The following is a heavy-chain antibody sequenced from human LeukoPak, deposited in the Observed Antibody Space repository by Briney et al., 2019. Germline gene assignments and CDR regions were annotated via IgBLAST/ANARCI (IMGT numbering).Heavy chain of an antibody. V-gene: IGHV4-59*12. D-gene: IGHD6-13*01. CDR3: ARAADVRQLGSYYFDY. CDR2: IYYSGST. Sequence: PSETLSLTCTVSGGSISSYYWSWIRQPPGKGLEWIGYIYYSGSTNYNPSLKSRVTISVDTSKNQFSLKLSSVTAADTAVYYCARAADVRQLGSYYFDYWGQGTLVTVSS. CDR1: GGSISSYY. J-gene: IGHJ4*02.